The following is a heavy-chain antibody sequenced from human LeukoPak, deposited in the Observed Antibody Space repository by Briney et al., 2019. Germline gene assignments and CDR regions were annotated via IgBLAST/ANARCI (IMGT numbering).Heavy chain of an antibody. J-gene: IGHJ4*02. Sequence: GGSLRLSCVAFGFAFSNSEMNWVRQAPGKGLEWVSYITTGGGTTYYADSVKGRFTISRDNAKNSLYLQMSSLRAEDTATYYCATVGRSSRPGYWGQGALVTVSS. CDR3: ATVGRSSRPGY. CDR1: GFAFSNSE. D-gene: IGHD6-6*01. CDR2: ITTGGGTT. V-gene: IGHV3-48*03.